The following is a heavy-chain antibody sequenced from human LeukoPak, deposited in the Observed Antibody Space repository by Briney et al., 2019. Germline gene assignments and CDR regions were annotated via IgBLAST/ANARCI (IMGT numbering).Heavy chain of an antibody. Sequence: GGSLRLSCAASGFTFSTYTMHWVRQAPGKGLEWVALISSDGTNKYYADSVKGRFTISRDSSKNTLYLQMNSLRAEDTALYYCARDLTGTGDYWGQGTLVTVSS. CDR3: ARDLTGTGDY. D-gene: IGHD1-20*01. CDR2: ISSDGTNK. V-gene: IGHV3-30-3*01. CDR1: GFTFSTYT. J-gene: IGHJ4*02.